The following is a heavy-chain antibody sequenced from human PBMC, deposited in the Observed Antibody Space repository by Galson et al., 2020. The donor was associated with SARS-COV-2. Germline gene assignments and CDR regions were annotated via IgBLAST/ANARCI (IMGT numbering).Heavy chain of an antibody. Sequence: GGSLRLSCAASGFNFNFYSMNWVRQAPGKGLEWVSSISSSSSNIYYADSVKGRFTISRDNAKNSVYLQMNSLRVEDTAVYYCAREVWSHRYYFDFWGQGTLVTVSS. V-gene: IGHV3-21*01. D-gene: IGHD3-16*01. J-gene: IGHJ4*02. CDR2: ISSSSSNI. CDR1: GFNFNFYS. CDR3: AREVWSHRYYFDF.